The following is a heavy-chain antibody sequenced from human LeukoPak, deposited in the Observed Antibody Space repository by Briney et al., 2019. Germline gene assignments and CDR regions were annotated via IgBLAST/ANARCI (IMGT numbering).Heavy chain of an antibody. CDR2: ISGSSSYI. D-gene: IGHD3-3*01. CDR1: GFTFSTYN. V-gene: IGHV3-21*01. J-gene: IGHJ6*04. CDR3: AREVRFLDV. Sequence: GALRLSCAASGFTFSTYNMNWVRPAPGKGLEWVSSISGSSSYIYYADSVKGRFSISRDNAKNPLYLQMNSLRAEDTAVYYCAREVRFLDVWGKGTTVTVSS.